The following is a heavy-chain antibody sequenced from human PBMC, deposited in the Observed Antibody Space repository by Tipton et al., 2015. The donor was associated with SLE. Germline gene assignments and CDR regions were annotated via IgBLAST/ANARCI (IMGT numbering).Heavy chain of an antibody. D-gene: IGHD5-18*01. CDR2: IWHDSSRR. Sequence: SLRLSCAASGFTFGTSGMHWVRQAPGKGLEWVAVIWHDSSRRDYADSVKGRFTISRDNSRNTVELEMNSLGGEDTAVYYCARDWGWIKHFDIWGQGTMVTVSS. V-gene: IGHV3-33*08. CDR1: GFTFGTSG. J-gene: IGHJ3*02. CDR3: ARDWGWIKHFDI.